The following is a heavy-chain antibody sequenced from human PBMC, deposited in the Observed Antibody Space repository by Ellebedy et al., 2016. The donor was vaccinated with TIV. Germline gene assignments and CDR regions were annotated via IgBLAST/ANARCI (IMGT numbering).Heavy chain of an antibody. CDR2: INPNSGGT. J-gene: IGHJ6*02. Sequence: AASVKVSCKASGYTFTGYYMHWVRQAPGQGLEWMGWINPNSGGTNYAQQFQGWVTMTRDTFISTAYLELSRLRSDDTAVYYCVSAVVPDKGLSHYYGLDVWGQGSTVTVSS. CDR1: GYTFTGYY. CDR3: VSAVVPDKGLSHYYGLDV. D-gene: IGHD2-2*01. V-gene: IGHV1-2*04.